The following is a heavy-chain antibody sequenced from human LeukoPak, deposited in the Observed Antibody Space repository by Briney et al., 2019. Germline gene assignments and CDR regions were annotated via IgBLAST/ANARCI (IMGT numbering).Heavy chain of an antibody. CDR3: AREFWGQTNGWYGGPDY. Sequence: GGSLRLSCAASGFTFNTYWMSWGRQAPGKGLEWVADINEDGSAANYVDSVKGQFTVTRDNAKTSLFLPMNSLRVEDTALYFCAREFWGQTNGWYGGPDYWGLGTPVTVSS. J-gene: IGHJ4*02. CDR2: INEDGSAA. D-gene: IGHD6-19*01. V-gene: IGHV3-7*01. CDR1: GFTFNTYW.